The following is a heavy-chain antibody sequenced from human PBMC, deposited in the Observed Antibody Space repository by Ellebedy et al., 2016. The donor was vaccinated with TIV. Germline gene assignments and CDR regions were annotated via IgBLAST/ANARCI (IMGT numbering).Heavy chain of an antibody. D-gene: IGHD1-14*01. Sequence: ASVKVSCKASGYTFTAYYMHWVRQAPGHGLEWVGWFGAFNGKTNYAQMFQGRVTMTADTSTSTAFLDLRSLRSDDTAVYYCAREIPGTCYFDYWGQGTLVTVSS. V-gene: IGHV1-18*04. J-gene: IGHJ4*02. CDR1: GYTFTAYY. CDR2: FGAFNGKT. CDR3: AREIPGTCYFDY.